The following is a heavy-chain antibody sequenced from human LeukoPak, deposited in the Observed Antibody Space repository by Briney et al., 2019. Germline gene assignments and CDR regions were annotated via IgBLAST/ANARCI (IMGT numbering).Heavy chain of an antibody. CDR3: ARERYCSGWHEGVVAFDI. D-gene: IGHD6-19*01. Sequence: PSETLSLTCTVSGGSISSYYWSWIRQPPGKGLEWIGYIYYSGSTNYNPSLKSRVTISEDTSKNQFSLELTSVTRDDTVVYYDARERYCSGWHEGVVAFDIWGQETMVSVSS. CDR2: IYYSGST. CDR1: GGSISSYY. J-gene: IGHJ3*02. V-gene: IGHV4-59*01.